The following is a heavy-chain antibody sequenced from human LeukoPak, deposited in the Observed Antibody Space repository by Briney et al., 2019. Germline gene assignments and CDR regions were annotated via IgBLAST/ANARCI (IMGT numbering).Heavy chain of an antibody. CDR2: INTNTGNP. Sequence: GASVKVSCKASGYTFTSYAMNWVRQAPGQGLEWMGWINTNTGNPTYAQGFTGRFVFSLDTSVSTAYLQISSLKAEDTAVYYCAREDCSGGSCYPGVYWGQGTLVTVSS. V-gene: IGHV7-4-1*02. J-gene: IGHJ4*02. D-gene: IGHD2-15*01. CDR1: GYTFTSYA. CDR3: AREDCSGGSCYPGVY.